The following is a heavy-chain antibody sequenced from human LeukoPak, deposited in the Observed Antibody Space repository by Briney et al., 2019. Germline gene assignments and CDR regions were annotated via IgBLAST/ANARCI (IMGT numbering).Heavy chain of an antibody. Sequence: GRSLRLSCAASGFTFDDYAMHWVRQAPGKGLEWVSGITWNSGSVAYADSVKGRFTISRDNAKNSLYLQMNSLRAEDTAEYYCAKDKYSSNWYLFDYWGQGSLVTVSS. CDR1: GFTFDDYA. V-gene: IGHV3-9*01. CDR3: AKDKYSSNWYLFDY. D-gene: IGHD6-13*01. J-gene: IGHJ4*02. CDR2: ITWNSGSV.